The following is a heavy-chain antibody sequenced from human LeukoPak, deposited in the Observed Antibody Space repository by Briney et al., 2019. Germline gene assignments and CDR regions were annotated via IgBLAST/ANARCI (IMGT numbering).Heavy chain of an antibody. CDR1: GGSISSYY. CDR2: IYYSGST. D-gene: IGHD3-10*01. CDR3: ARLGGGVRFDY. Sequence: SETLSLTCTVSGGSISSYYWSWIRQPPGKGLEWIGYIYYSGSTNYNPSPKSRVTISVDTSKNQFSLKLSSVTAADTAVYYCARLGGGVRFDYWGQGTLVTVSS. J-gene: IGHJ4*02. V-gene: IGHV4-59*08.